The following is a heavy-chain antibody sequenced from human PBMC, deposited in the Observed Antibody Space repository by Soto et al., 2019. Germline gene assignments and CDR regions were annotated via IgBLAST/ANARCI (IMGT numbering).Heavy chain of an antibody. J-gene: IGHJ6*02. CDR1: GFRFDSYT. Sequence: EVQLVESGGGLVKPGGSLRLSCAAAGFRFDSYTMTWFRQPPGKGLEWVSSISSSGTYIYYADSVKGRSTISRDNAENTRYLQMNSLRAEDTAVYYCAREGGTIYYYYAMDVWGQGTTVTVSS. CDR3: AREGGTIYYYYAMDV. CDR2: ISSSGTYI. V-gene: IGHV3-21*01. D-gene: IGHD1-7*01.